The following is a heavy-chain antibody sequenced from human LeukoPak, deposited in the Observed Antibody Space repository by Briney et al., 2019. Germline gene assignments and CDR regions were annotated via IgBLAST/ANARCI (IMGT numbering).Heavy chain of an antibody. CDR2: IYYSGST. Sequence: SETLSLTCTVSGGSISSYYWSWIRQPPGKGLEWIGYIYYSGSTNYNPSLKSRVTISVDTSKDQFSLKLSSVTAADTAVYYCATSSSWNLHFDYWGQGTLVTVSS. J-gene: IGHJ4*02. CDR1: GGSISSYY. D-gene: IGHD6-13*01. V-gene: IGHV4-59*01. CDR3: ATSSSWNLHFDY.